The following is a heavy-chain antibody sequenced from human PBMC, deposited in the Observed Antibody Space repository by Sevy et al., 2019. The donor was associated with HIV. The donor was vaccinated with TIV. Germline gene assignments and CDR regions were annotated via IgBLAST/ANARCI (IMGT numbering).Heavy chain of an antibody. J-gene: IGHJ4*02. CDR1: GGSISSKNYY. D-gene: IGHD6-13*01. CDR3: ARSPPWGNTWLYYFDN. Sequence: SETLSLTCTVSGGSISSKNYYWCWLRQPPGKGLEWIGSVYYSGSTYYNPSLKSRVTISVETSKNQFSLTLSSVTAADTAVYYCARSPPWGNTWLYYFDNWGQGTLVIVSS. CDR2: VYYSGST. V-gene: IGHV4-39*01.